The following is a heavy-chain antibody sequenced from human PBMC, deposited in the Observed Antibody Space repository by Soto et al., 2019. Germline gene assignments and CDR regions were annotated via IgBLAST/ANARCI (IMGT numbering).Heavy chain of an antibody. V-gene: IGHV3-30-3*01. J-gene: IGHJ4*02. CDR3: ARAYEGDYFDY. D-gene: IGHD3-16*01. Sequence: QVQLVESGGGVVQPGRSLRLSCAASGFTFSSYAMHWVRQAPGKGLEWVAVISYDGSNKYYADSVKGRFIISRDNSKNTLYLQMHSLRAEDTAVYYCARAYEGDYFDYWGQGTLVTVSS. CDR1: GFTFSSYA. CDR2: ISYDGSNK.